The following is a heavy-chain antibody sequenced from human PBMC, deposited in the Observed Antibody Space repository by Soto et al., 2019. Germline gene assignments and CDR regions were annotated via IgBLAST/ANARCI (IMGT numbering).Heavy chain of an antibody. CDR3: ARDFDTVVTPNWFDP. CDR2: IWYDGSTK. J-gene: IGHJ5*02. Sequence: QVQLVESGGGAVQPGRSLRLSCAASGFTFSSYGMHWVRQAPGKGLEWVAVIWYDGSTKYYADSVKGRFTISRDNSNNTLSLQMNSLRAEDTAVYYCARDFDTVVTPNWFDPWGQGTLVTVSS. CDR1: GFTFSSYG. D-gene: IGHD2-21*02. V-gene: IGHV3-33*01.